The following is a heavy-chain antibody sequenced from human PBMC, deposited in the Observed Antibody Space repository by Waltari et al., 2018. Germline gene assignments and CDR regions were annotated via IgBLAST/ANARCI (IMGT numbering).Heavy chain of an antibody. Sequence: EVQVVESGGGLVQPGGSLKLPFATSAFSFSGPSIHWVRQTSGKGLEWVGRIRREPYNYATAYSASVKGRFTISRDDSKNTAFLQMNSLMTEDTAVYYCSGGEVTGTDFWGQGTLVTVSS. V-gene: IGHV3-73*01. CDR1: AFSFSGPS. J-gene: IGHJ4*02. CDR3: SGGEVTGTDF. D-gene: IGHD6-19*01. CDR2: IRREPYNYAT.